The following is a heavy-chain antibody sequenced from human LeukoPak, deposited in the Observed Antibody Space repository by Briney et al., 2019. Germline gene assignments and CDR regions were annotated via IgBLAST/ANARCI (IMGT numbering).Heavy chain of an antibody. CDR3: AKSGCGSTSCYLNY. D-gene: IGHD2-2*01. Sequence: GGSLRLSCAASGFTFDDYAMHWVRQAPGKGLEWVSGISWNSGSIGYADSVKGRFTISRDNAKNSLYLQMNSLRPEDMALYYCAKSGCGSTSCYLNYWGQGILVTVSS. CDR2: ISWNSGSI. CDR1: GFTFDDYA. V-gene: IGHV3-9*03. J-gene: IGHJ4*02.